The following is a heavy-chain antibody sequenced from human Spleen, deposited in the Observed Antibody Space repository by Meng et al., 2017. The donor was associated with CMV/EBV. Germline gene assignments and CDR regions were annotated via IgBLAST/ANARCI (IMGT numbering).Heavy chain of an antibody. Sequence: GGSLRLSCAAFGFTFSGYNMNWVRQAPGKGLEWVSYINTNSRTIYYADSVKRRFTISRDNTRNSLYLQMSGLRAEDTAVYYCARDLHVDGLDPWGQGTLVTVSS. CDR1: GFTFSGYN. CDR2: INTNSRTI. V-gene: IGHV3-48*04. CDR3: ARDLHVDGLDP. J-gene: IGHJ5*02.